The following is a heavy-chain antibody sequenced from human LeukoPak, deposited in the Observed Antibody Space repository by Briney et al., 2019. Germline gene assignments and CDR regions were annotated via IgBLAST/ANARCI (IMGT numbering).Heavy chain of an antibody. CDR3: ARGPAFHYDSGIKEVWFDP. V-gene: IGHV3-21*01. CDR2: ISSSSSYI. D-gene: IGHD3-10*01. CDR1: GFTFSSYS. J-gene: IGHJ5*02. Sequence: GGSLRLSCAASGFTFSSYSMNWVRQAPGKGLEWVSSISSSSSYIYYADSVKGRFTISRDNAKNSLYLQMNSLRVGDTAVYYCARGPAFHYDSGIKEVWFDPWGQGTLVTVSS.